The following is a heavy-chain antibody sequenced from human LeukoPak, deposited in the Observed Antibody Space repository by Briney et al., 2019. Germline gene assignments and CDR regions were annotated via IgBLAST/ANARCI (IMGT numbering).Heavy chain of an antibody. J-gene: IGHJ3*02. D-gene: IGHD4-17*01. CDR2: INPNSGGT. Sequence: ASVTVSCKASGYTFTSYAMNWVRQAPGQGLEWMGWINPNSGGTNSAQRFQGRVTMTRDTSISTAYMELSRLRSDDTAVYYCAREAFTTVTSATDAFDIWGQGTMVTVSS. V-gene: IGHV1-2*02. CDR3: AREAFTTVTSATDAFDI. CDR1: GYTFTSYA.